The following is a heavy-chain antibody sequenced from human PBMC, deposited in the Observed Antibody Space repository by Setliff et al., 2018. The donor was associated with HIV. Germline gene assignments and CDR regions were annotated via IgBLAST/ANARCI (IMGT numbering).Heavy chain of an antibody. CDR1: GDSISSHY. CDR2: INHSGST. CDR3: ARESVAVAVGWFDP. J-gene: IGHJ5*02. D-gene: IGHD6-19*01. Sequence: PSETLSLTCTVSGDSISSHYWNWIRQPPGKALEWIGEINHSGSTNYNPSLKSRVTISVDTSKNQFSLKLSSVTAADTAVYYCARESVAVAVGWFDPWGQGTLVTVSS. V-gene: IGHV4-34*01.